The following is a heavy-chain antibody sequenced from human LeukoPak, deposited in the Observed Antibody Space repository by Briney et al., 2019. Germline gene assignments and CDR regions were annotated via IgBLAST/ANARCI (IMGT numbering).Heavy chain of an antibody. V-gene: IGHV1-2*02. CDR3: ASGGGWSCSSTSCLYYYYMDV. CDR1: GYTFTGYY. J-gene: IGHJ6*03. D-gene: IGHD2-2*01. Sequence: GASVKVSCKASGYTFTGYYMHWVRQAPGQGLEWMGWINPNSGGTNYAQKFQGRVTMTRDTSISTAYMELSRLRSDDTAVYYCASGGGWSCSSTSCLYYYYMDVWGKGTTVTVSS. CDR2: INPNSGGT.